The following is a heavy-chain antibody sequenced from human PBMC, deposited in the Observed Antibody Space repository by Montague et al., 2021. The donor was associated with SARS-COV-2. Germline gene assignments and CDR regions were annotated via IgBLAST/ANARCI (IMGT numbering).Heavy chain of an antibody. V-gene: IGHV4-59*12. CDR3: ARDDIVLQGVTKGMDV. CDR1: GGSIGSYY. CDR2: IHYSGST. J-gene: IGHJ6*02. D-gene: IGHD3-10*01. Sequence: SETLSLTCSVSGGSIGSYYWSWLRQLPGKGLEWIGHIHYSGSTYYNPSLKSRVTISIDTSKNQFSLKLSSVTAADTAVYYCARDDIVLQGVTKGMDVWGQGTTVTVSS.